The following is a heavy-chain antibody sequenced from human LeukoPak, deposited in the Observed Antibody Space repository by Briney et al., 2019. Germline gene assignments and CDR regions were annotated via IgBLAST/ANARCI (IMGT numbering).Heavy chain of an antibody. CDR1: GGSISSGSYY. V-gene: IGHV4-61*02. CDR3: AREWRFWGGYHPLYNWFDP. Sequence: SQTLSLTCTVSGGSISSGSYYWSWIRQPAGKGLEWIGRIYTSGSTNYNPSLKSRVTISVDTSKNQFSLKLSSVTAADTAVYYCAREWRFWGGYHPLYNWFDPWGQGTLVTVSS. CDR2: IYTSGST. J-gene: IGHJ5*02. D-gene: IGHD3-3*01.